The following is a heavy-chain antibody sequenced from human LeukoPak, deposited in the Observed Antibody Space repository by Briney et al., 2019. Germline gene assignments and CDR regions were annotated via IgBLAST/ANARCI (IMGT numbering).Heavy chain of an antibody. V-gene: IGHV1-46*01. CDR2: INPSGGST. J-gene: IGHJ4*02. CDR3: ARGLGYYDILTGYYNQPYFDY. Sequence: ASVKVSCKASGYTFTSYYMHWVRQAPGQGLEWMGIINPSGGSTSYAQKFQGRVTMTRDMSTSTVYVELSSLRSEDTAVYYCARGLGYYDILTGYYNQPYFDYWGQGTLVTVSS. D-gene: IGHD3-9*01. CDR1: GYTFTSYY.